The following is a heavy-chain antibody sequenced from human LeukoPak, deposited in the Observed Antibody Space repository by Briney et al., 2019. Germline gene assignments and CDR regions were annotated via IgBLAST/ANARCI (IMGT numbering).Heavy chain of an antibody. CDR3: AKGGGANYLDP. CDR2: ISISGGTT. CDR1: GFTFNSYA. V-gene: IGHV3-23*01. D-gene: IGHD4/OR15-4a*01. J-gene: IGHJ5*02. Sequence: PGGSLRLSCAASGFTFNSYAMSWVRQAPGKGLEWVSSISISGGTTYYADSVKGRFTMSRDNSKNTLYLQMNSLRAEDTAKYYCAKGGGANYLDPWGQGTLVTVSS.